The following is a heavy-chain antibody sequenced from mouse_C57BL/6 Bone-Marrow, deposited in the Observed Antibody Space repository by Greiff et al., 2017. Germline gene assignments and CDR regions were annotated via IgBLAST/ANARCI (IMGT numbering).Heavy chain of an antibody. CDR1: GFSLTSYA. D-gene: IGHD1-1*01. V-gene: IGHV2-9-1*01. CDR3: ARRNYGSSLGYWYFDV. CDR2: IWPGGGT. Sequence: VQLVESGPGLVAPSQSLSITFTVSGFSLTSYAISWVRQPPGKGLEWLGVIWPGGGTNYNSALKSRLSISKDNSKSQVFLKMNSLQTDDTARYYCARRNYGSSLGYWYFDVWGTGTTVTVSS. J-gene: IGHJ1*03.